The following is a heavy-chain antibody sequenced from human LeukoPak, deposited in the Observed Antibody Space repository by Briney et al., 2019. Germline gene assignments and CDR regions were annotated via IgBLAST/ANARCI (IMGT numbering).Heavy chain of an antibody. J-gene: IGHJ4*02. V-gene: IGHV4-59*12. CDR1: GGFNSRYY. Sequence: SETLSLTCSVSGGFNSRYYWSWVRQPLGKGLEWLGHIFYSGHSNYNASLTSRIRMSVDASKAQFSLELASVIAADTAVYYCARIDPLGFFDQWGPGILVTVSS. CDR2: IFYSGHS. D-gene: IGHD6-25*01. CDR3: ARIDPLGFFDQ.